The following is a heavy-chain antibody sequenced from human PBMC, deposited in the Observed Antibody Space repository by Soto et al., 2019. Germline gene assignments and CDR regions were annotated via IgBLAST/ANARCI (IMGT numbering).Heavy chain of an antibody. Sequence: GASVKVSCKASGYTFTSYGISWVRQAPGQGLEWMGWISAYNGNTNYAQKLQGRVTMTPDTSTSTAYMELRSLRSDDTAVYYCARDRSPMIAVAGINGFDPWGQGTLVTVSS. V-gene: IGHV1-18*01. D-gene: IGHD6-19*01. CDR1: GYTFTSYG. CDR2: ISAYNGNT. CDR3: ARDRSPMIAVAGINGFDP. J-gene: IGHJ5*02.